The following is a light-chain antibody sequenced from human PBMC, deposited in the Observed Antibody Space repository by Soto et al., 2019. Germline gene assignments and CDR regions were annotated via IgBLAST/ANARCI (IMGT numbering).Light chain of an antibody. CDR2: GAS. CDR3: QHYNNWPPLT. Sequence: EIVMTQSPATLSVSPGERATLSCRASQSVSSNLAWYQQKPGQAPRLLIYGASTRATSIPARFSGSGSGTEFTLTISSLLSEDFAVYSCQHYNNWPPLTFGGGTKVEIK. CDR1: QSVSSN. J-gene: IGKJ4*01. V-gene: IGKV3-15*01.